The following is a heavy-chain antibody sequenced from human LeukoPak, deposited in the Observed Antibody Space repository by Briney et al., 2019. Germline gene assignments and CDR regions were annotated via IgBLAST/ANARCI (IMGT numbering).Heavy chain of an antibody. CDR3: ARDFPIAVAGRDAFDI. CDR1: GFTFSSYA. Sequence: GGSLRLSCAASGFTFSSYAMHWVCQAPGKGLEWVAVISYDGSNKYYADSVKGRFTISRDNSKNTLYLQMNSLRAEDTAVYYCARDFPIAVAGRDAFDIWGQGTMVTVSS. D-gene: IGHD6-19*01. CDR2: ISYDGSNK. V-gene: IGHV3-30-3*01. J-gene: IGHJ3*02.